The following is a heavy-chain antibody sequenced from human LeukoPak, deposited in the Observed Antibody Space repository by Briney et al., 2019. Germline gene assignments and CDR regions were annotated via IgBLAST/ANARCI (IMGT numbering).Heavy chain of an antibody. V-gene: IGHV3-11*01. J-gene: IGHJ5*02. CDR3: AKDPLTVQDWFDP. CDR2: ISSSGSTI. D-gene: IGHD4-11*01. Sequence: GGSLRLSCSASGFTFSDYYMSWIRQAPGKGLEWVSYISSSGSTIYYADSVKGRFTISRDNSKNTLYLQMYTLRAEDTAVYYCAKDPLTVQDWFDPWGQGTLVTVSS. CDR1: GFTFSDYY.